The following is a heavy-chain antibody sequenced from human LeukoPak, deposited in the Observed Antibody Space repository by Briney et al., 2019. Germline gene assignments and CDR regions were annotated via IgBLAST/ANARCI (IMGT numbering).Heavy chain of an antibody. J-gene: IGHJ4*02. Sequence: ASVKVSCKASGYTFTSYGITWVRQAPGQGLEWMGWINANNGNTNYAQNLQGRVTMTRDTSTSAAYMDLRSLRSDDTAVYYCARGPIAAAGGYWGQGTLVTVSS. CDR2: INANNGNT. CDR1: GYTFTSYG. D-gene: IGHD6-13*01. CDR3: ARGPIAAAGGY. V-gene: IGHV1-18*01.